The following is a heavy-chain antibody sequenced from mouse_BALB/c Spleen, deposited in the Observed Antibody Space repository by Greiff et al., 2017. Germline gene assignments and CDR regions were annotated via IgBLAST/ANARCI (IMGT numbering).Heavy chain of an antibody. CDR1: GFTFSSYA. Sequence: EVKVVESGGGLVKPGGSLKLSCAASGFTFSSYAMSWVRQTPEKRLEWVASISSGGSTYYPDSVKGRFTISRDNARNILYLQMSSLRSEDTAMYYCARGPYYGGAMDYWGQGTSVTVSS. J-gene: IGHJ4*01. D-gene: IGHD1-1*01. CDR2: ISSGGST. CDR3: ARGPYYGGAMDY. V-gene: IGHV5-6-5*01.